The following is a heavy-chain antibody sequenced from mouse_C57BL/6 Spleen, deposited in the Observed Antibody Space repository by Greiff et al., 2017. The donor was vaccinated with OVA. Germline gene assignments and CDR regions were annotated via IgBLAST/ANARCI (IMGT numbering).Heavy chain of an antibody. CDR1: GYTFTSYW. J-gene: IGHJ1*03. V-gene: IGHV1-55*01. D-gene: IGHD2-2*01. CDR2: IYPGSGST. CDR3: ARWDYYGYPYWYFDV. Sequence: QVQLHQPGAELVKPGASVKMSCKASGYTFTSYWITWVKQRPGQGLEWIGDIYPGSGSTNYNEKFKSKATLTVDTSSSTAYMQLSSLTSEDSAVYYCARWDYYGYPYWYFDVWGTGTTVTVSS.